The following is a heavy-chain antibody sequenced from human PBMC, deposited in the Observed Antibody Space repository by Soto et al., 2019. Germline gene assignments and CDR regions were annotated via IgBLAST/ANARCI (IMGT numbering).Heavy chain of an antibody. CDR3: RRSSRYSTDV. J-gene: IGHJ6*02. CDR1: GGSISSSSY. D-gene: IGHD6-13*01. V-gene: IGHV4-39*01. CDR2: IYSIGST. Sequence: QLQLQESGPGLVKPSETLSLTCTVSGGSISSSSYWGWIRQPPGKGLAWIGSIYSIGSTYYNPSLKRRVTSSVDTSKNQFPLKLSSVTAADTAVYYCRRSSRYSTDVWGQGTTVTVYS.